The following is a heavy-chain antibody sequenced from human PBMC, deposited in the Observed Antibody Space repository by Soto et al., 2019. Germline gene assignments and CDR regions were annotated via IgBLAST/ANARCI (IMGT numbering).Heavy chain of an antibody. CDR2: IYYSGST. Sequence: SETLSLTCTVSGGSISSGGYYWSWIRQHPGKGLEWIGYIYYSGSTYYNPSRKRRVTISVDTSKNQFSLKLSSVTAADTAVYYCARSPPIRDYYYYYMDVWGKGTTVTVSS. CDR1: GGSISSGGYY. D-gene: IGHD3-16*01. V-gene: IGHV4-31*03. J-gene: IGHJ6*03. CDR3: ARSPPIRDYYYYYMDV.